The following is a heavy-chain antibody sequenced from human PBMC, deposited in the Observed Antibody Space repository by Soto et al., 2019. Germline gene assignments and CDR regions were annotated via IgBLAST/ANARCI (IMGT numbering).Heavy chain of an antibody. Sequence: EVQMEESGGGLVQAGGSLRVSCAASGFTFSHYWMTWVRQAPGKGLEWVANIRHDGRDMSYAHSVRDRFTISRDNAKDSVYLQMNSLRDEDTAVYYCGRDFAPHLMDVWGKGTTVIVSS. J-gene: IGHJ6*04. CDR2: IRHDGRDM. CDR3: GRDFAPHLMDV. V-gene: IGHV3-7*01. CDR1: GFTFSHYW.